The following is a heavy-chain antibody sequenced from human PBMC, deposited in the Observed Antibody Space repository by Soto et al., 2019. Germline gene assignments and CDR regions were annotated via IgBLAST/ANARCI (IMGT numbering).Heavy chain of an antibody. CDR2: IWYDGSNK. D-gene: IGHD2-15*01. CDR3: ARDDLVVPHRVIDY. J-gene: IGHJ4*02. CDR1: GFTFSSYG. Sequence: QVQLVESGGGVVQPGRSLRLSCAASGFTFSSYGMHWVRQAPGKGLEWVAVIWYDGSNKYYADSVKGRFTTSRDTSKNTLYLQMTSLRAEDTAVYYCARDDLVVPHRVIDYWGQGTLVTVSS. V-gene: IGHV3-33*01.